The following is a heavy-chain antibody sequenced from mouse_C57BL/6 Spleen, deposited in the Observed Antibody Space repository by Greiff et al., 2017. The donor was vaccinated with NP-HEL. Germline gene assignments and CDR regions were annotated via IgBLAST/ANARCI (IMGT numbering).Heavy chain of an antibody. CDR1: GFNIKDDY. V-gene: IGHV14-4*01. D-gene: IGHD3-2*01. CDR2: IDPENGDT. J-gene: IGHJ4*01. Sequence: VQLQQSGAELVRPGASVKLSCTASGFNIKDDYMHWVKQRPEQGLEWIGWIDPENGDTEYASKFQGKATITADTSSNTAYLQLSSLTSEDTAVYYCARDSQGYYAMDYWGQGTSVTVSS. CDR3: ARDSQGYYAMDY.